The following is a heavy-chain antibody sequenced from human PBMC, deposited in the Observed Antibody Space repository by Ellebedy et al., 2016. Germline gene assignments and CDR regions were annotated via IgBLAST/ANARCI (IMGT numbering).Heavy chain of an antibody. CDR2: IYYSGST. V-gene: IGHV4-30-4*01. CDR1: GGSISSGDYY. J-gene: IGHJ6*03. Sequence: SETLSLTXTVSGGSISSGDYYWSWIRQPPGKGLEWIGYIYYSGSTYYNPSLKSRVTISVDTSKNQFSLKLSSVTAADTAVYYCAREKYSSPLNYYYYMDVWGKGTTVTVSS. D-gene: IGHD6-6*01. CDR3: AREKYSSPLNYYYYMDV.